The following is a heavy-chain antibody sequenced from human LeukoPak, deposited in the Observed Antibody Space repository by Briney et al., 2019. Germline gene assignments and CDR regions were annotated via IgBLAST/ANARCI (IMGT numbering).Heavy chain of an antibody. CDR2: INHSGST. Sequence: SETLSLTCAVYGGSFSGYYWSWIRPPPGKGLEWIGEINHSGSTNYNPSLKSRVTISVDTSKNQFSLKLSSVTAADMAVYYCARQRLTPGRNWFDPWGQGTPVTVSS. J-gene: IGHJ5*02. D-gene: IGHD1-14*01. CDR3: ARQRLTPGRNWFDP. CDR1: GGSFSGYY. V-gene: IGHV4-34*01.